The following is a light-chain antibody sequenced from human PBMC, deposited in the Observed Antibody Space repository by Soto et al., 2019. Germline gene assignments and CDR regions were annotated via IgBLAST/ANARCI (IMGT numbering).Light chain of an antibody. CDR2: DVS. Sequence: QPALTQPASVSGSPGQSITISCTGTSSDVGGYNYVSWYQQHPGKAPKLMIYDVSNRPSGVSNRFSGSKSGNTASLTISGLQAEDEADYYCSSYTSSSTLVGFGTGTKVTVL. CDR1: SSDVGGYNY. V-gene: IGLV2-14*01. CDR3: SSYTSSSTLVG. J-gene: IGLJ1*01.